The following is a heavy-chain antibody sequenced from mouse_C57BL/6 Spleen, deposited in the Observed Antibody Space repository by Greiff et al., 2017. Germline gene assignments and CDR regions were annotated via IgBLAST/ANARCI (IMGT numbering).Heavy chain of an antibody. V-gene: IGHV5-9-1*02. J-gene: IGHJ4*01. CDR3: TRYSNYGLYYAMDY. CDR1: GFTFSSYA. D-gene: IGHD2-5*01. CDR2: ISSGGDYI. Sequence: EVMLVESGEGLVKPGGSLKLSCAASGFTFSSYAMSWVRQTPEKRLEWVAYISSGGDYIYYADTVNGRFTISRDNARNTLYLQMSSLKSEDTAMYYCTRYSNYGLYYAMDYWGQGTSVTVSS.